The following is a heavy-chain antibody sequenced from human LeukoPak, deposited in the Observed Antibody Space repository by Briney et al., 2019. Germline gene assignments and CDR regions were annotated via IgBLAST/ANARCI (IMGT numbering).Heavy chain of an antibody. CDR3: ARVYPYCSSTSCYEAFDY. CDR2: VNAGNGNT. Sequence: GASVKVSCKASGHTFTDYVIHWVRQAPGQRLEWMGWVNAGNGNTKYSQKFQGRVTITRDTSASTAYMELSSLRSEDTAVYYCARVYPYCSSTSCYEAFDYWGQGTLVTVSS. J-gene: IGHJ4*02. V-gene: IGHV1-3*01. D-gene: IGHD2-2*01. CDR1: GHTFTDYV.